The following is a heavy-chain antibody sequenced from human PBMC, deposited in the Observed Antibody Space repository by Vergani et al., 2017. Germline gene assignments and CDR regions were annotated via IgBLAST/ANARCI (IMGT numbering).Heavy chain of an antibody. J-gene: IGHJ4*02. CDR2: INPEDSDT. V-gene: IGHV5-51*01. Sequence: EVQLVQSGAEVKKSGESLKIFCQGSGYSFTRYWIGWVRQMPGKGLEWMGVINPEDSDTRYSPSFQGQVTISADKSIRTAYLQWSSLKASDTAMYYRARQEGYNTLSFDYWGQGTQVTVSS. CDR3: ARQEGYNTLSFDY. CDR1: GYSFTRYW. D-gene: IGHD5-24*01.